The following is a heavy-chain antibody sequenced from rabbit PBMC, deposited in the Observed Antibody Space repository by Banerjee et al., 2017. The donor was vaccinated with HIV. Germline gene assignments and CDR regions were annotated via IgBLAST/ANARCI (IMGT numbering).Heavy chain of an antibody. CDR3: ARGGNRLNL. Sequence: QSLEESGGDLVKPGASLTLTCKASGIDFSLYYYMCWVRQAPGKGLEWIACIYVAGYGSTYYASWAKGRFTISKTSSTVDLKMTSLTAADTATYFCARGGNRLNLWGPGHPRHRL. CDR1: GIDFSLYYY. CDR2: IYVAGYGST. V-gene: IGHV1S40*01. D-gene: IGHD3-1*01. J-gene: IGHJ4*01.